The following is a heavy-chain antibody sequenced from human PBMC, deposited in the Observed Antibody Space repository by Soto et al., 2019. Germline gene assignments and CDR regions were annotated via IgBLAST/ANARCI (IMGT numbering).Heavy chain of an antibody. CDR1: GYTFTSYG. Sequence: AASVKVSCKASGYTFTSYGISWVRQAPGQGLEWMGGISAYNGNTNYAQKLQGRVTMTTDTSTSTAYMELSSLRSEDTAVYYCAGYYYGSGSYRFDYWGQGTLVTVSS. CDR3: AGYYYGSGSYRFDY. D-gene: IGHD3-10*01. V-gene: IGHV1-18*01. CDR2: ISAYNGNT. J-gene: IGHJ4*02.